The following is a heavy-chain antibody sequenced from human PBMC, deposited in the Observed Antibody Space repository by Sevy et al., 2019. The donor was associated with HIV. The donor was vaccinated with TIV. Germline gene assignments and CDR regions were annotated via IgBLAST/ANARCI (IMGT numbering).Heavy chain of an antibody. V-gene: IGHV1-18*01. Sequence: ASVKVSCKASGYTFTSYGISWVRQASGQGLEWMGWISAYNGNTNYAQKLQGRVTMTTDTSTSTAYMELRSLRSDDTAVYYCASDIDYGDLYYFDYWGQGTLVTVSS. D-gene: IGHD4-17*01. J-gene: IGHJ4*02. CDR1: GYTFTSYG. CDR2: ISAYNGNT. CDR3: ASDIDYGDLYYFDY.